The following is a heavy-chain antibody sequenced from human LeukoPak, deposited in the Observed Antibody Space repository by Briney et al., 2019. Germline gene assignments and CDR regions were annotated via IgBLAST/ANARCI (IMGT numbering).Heavy chain of an antibody. J-gene: IGHJ3*02. CDR2: IYYSGST. CDR3: AGEARDSSVDDAFDI. Sequence: PSETLSLTCTVSGGSISSYYWSWIRQPPGKGLEWIGYIYYSGSTNYNPSLKSRVTISVDTSKNQFSLKLSSVTAADTAVYYCAGEARDSSVDDAFDIWGQGTMVTVSS. V-gene: IGHV4-59*01. D-gene: IGHD3-22*01. CDR1: GGSISSYY.